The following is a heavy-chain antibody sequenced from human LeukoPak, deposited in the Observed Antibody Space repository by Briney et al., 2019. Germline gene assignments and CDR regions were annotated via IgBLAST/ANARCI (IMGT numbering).Heavy chain of an antibody. CDR1: GYTFTGYY. CDR3: ARGDIVVVPAALHYFDY. Sequence: GASVKVSCKASGYTFTGYYMHWVRQAPGRGLEWMGWINPNSGGTNYAQKFQGRVTMTRDTSISTAYMELSRLRSDDTAVYYCARGDIVVVPAALHYFDYWGQGTLVTVSS. D-gene: IGHD2-2*01. CDR2: INPNSGGT. J-gene: IGHJ4*02. V-gene: IGHV1-2*02.